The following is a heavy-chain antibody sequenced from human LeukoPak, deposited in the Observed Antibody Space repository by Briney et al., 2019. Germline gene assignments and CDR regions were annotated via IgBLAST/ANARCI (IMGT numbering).Heavy chain of an antibody. CDR3: ARVEDDWLSPNFDY. CDR1: GYTFTGYY. V-gene: IGHV1-2*02. J-gene: IGHJ4*02. D-gene: IGHD3-9*01. Sequence: GASVKVSCKASGYTFTGYYMHWVRQAPGQGLEWMGWINPNSGGTNYAQKFQGRVTMTRETSISTAYMALSRLRSDDTAVYYCARVEDDWLSPNFDYWGQGTLVTVSS. CDR2: INPNSGGT.